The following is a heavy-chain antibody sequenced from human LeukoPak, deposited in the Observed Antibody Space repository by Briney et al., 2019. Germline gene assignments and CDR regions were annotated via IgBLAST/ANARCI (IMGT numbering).Heavy chain of an antibody. CDR3: ARVPGYDSSGYFDY. V-gene: IGHV3-30-3*01. J-gene: IGHJ4*02. Sequence: GGSLRLSCAASGFTFSSYAMHWVRQAPGKGLEWVAVISYDGSNKYYADSVKGRFTISRDNSKNTLYLQTNSLRAEDTAVYYCARVPGYDSSGYFDYWGQGTLVTVSS. CDR2: ISYDGSNK. D-gene: IGHD3-22*01. CDR1: GFTFSSYA.